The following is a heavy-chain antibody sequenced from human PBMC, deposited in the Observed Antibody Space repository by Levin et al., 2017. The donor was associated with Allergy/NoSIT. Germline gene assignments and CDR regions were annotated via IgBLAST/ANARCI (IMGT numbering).Heavy chain of an antibody. CDR3: ARGTRTGTKRIDY. J-gene: IGHJ4*02. CDR1: DASIGSSPYF. Sequence: SETLSLTCTVSDASIGSSPYFWGWIRQPPGKGLEWIGSISDSGSTYYSLSLKSRVPISKDTSKNQLSLRLTSVTAADTALYYCARGTRTGTKRIDYWGQGTLVTVSS. D-gene: IGHD1-1*01. V-gene: IGHV4-39*07. CDR2: ISDSGST.